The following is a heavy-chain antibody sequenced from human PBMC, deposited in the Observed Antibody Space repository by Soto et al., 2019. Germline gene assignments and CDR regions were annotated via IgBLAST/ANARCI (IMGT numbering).Heavy chain of an antibody. D-gene: IGHD2-2*02. CDR3: ARVYCSSTSCYSGYFDC. CDR1: GYTFTSYY. CDR2: INPSAGST. Sequence: XSVKVSCKASGYTFTSYYMDLVRQAPGQGLECMGIINPSAGSTSYAQKFQGRVTMTRDTSTSTVYMELSSLRSEDTAVYYCARVYCSSTSCYSGYFDCWGQGTLVTVSS. J-gene: IGHJ4*02. V-gene: IGHV1-46*01.